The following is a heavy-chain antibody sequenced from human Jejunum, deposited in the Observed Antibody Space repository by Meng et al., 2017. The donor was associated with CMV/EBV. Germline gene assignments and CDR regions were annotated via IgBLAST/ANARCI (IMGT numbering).Heavy chain of an antibody. J-gene: IGHJ4*02. CDR1: GLSVSNYV. Sequence: SGLSVSNYVMGGIGQAPGRGREWVSAIYPIGRTLDAESVQGRVSVSRDHSSNTIYLQIDSLRREDTAVYYCAREAWADSSGEFDYWGQGTLVTVSS. D-gene: IGHD6-19*01. V-gene: IGHV3-66*03. CDR3: AREAWADSSGEFDY. CDR2: IYPIGRT.